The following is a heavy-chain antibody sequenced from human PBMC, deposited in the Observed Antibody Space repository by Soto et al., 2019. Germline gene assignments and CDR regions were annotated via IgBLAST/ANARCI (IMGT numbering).Heavy chain of an antibody. Sequence: QMQLVQSGAEVMKTGSSVKVSCKASGYTFTYRYLHWVRQAPGQALEWMGWITPFNGNTNYAQKFQDRVTITRDRSMSTAYMELSSLRSEDTAMYYCASHVLLDAFDIWGQGTMVTVSS. D-gene: IGHD3-10*01. V-gene: IGHV1-45*02. CDR1: GYTFTYRY. J-gene: IGHJ3*02. CDR3: ASHVLLDAFDI. CDR2: ITPFNGNT.